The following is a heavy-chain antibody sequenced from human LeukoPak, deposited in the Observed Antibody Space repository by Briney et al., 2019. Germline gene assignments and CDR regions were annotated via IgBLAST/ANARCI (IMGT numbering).Heavy chain of an antibody. Sequence: SETLSLTCTVSGDSISSGDYYWSWIRQPPGKGLEWIGYIYYSGSTYYNPSLKSRVTISIDTSKNQFSLKLSSVTAADTAVYYCARERYGGSGSYELDYWGQGTVVTVSS. CDR1: GDSISSGDYY. CDR3: ARERYGGSGSYELDY. CDR2: IYYSGST. D-gene: IGHD3-10*01. J-gene: IGHJ4*02. V-gene: IGHV4-30-4*08.